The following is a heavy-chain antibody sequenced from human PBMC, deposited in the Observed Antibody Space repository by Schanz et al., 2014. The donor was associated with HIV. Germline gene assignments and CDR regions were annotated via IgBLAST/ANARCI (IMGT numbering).Heavy chain of an antibody. CDR3: AKEMVSRYYGDAFNI. Sequence: QVQLVESGGGVVQPGRSLRLSCAASGFTFSSYGMHWVRQAPGKGLEWVAVIWYDGSNKYYADSVKGRFTISRDNAKNTLYLKMNSLRAEDTALYYCAKEMVSRYYGDAFNIWGQGTMVTVSS. V-gene: IGHV3-33*03. CDR2: IWYDGSNK. CDR1: GFTFSSYG. J-gene: IGHJ3*02. D-gene: IGHD3-16*01.